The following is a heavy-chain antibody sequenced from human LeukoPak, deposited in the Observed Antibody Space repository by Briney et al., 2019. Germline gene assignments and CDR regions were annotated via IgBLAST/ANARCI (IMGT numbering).Heavy chain of an antibody. Sequence: PSQTLSLTCTVSGGSMNSDGDYWSWIRQHPGKGLERIGYIYNSGSAYYNPSLESRVTISVDTSKNQFSLKLSSVTAADTAVYYCARHSPRGYSYRLFSWDEYYFDYWGQGTLVTVSS. D-gene: IGHD5-18*01. J-gene: IGHJ4*02. CDR3: ARHSPRGYSYRLFSWDEYYFDY. CDR1: GGSMNSDGDY. CDR2: IYNSGSA. V-gene: IGHV4-31*03.